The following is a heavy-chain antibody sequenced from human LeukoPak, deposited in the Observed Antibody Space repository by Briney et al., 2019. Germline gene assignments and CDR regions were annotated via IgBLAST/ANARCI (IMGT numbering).Heavy chain of an antibody. V-gene: IGHV1-18*04. CDR2: ISVYSGNT. CDR1: GYTFTSYG. J-gene: IGHJ4*02. Sequence: ASVKVSCKASGYTFTSYGISWVRQAPGQGLEWMGWISVYSGNTNYARKFQGRVPMTTDTSTSTAYMELRSLRSDDTAVYYCAREPEGGWFGPQTHYHFDYWGQGTLVTVSS. CDR3: AREPEGGWFGPQTHYHFDY. D-gene: IGHD3-10*01.